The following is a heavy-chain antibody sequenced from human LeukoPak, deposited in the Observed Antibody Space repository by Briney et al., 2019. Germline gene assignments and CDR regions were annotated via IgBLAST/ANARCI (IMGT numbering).Heavy chain of an antibody. CDR1: GFTFSSYS. D-gene: IGHD3-10*01. J-gene: IGHJ5*02. CDR2: ISSSSSTV. CDR3: ARETRTYYYGSGNWFDP. V-gene: IGHV3-48*01. Sequence: GGSLRLSCAASGFTFSSYSMNWVRQAPGKGLEWVSYISSSSSTVYYADSVKGRFTISRDNAKNSLYLQMNSLRAEDTAVYYCARETRTYYYGSGNWFDPWGQGTLATVSS.